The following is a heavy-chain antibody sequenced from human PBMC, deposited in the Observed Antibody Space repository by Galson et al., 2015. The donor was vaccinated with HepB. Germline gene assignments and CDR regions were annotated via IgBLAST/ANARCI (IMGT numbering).Heavy chain of an antibody. Sequence: SLRLSCAASGFTFSGSAMHWVRQASGKGLEWVGRIRSKANSYATAYAASVKGRFTISRDDSKNTAYLQMNSLKTEDTAVYYCTGGSPYYYGMDVWGQGTTVTVSS. D-gene: IGHD3-16*01. CDR3: TGGSPYYYGMDV. J-gene: IGHJ6*02. V-gene: IGHV3-73*01. CDR1: GFTFSGSA. CDR2: IRSKANSYAT.